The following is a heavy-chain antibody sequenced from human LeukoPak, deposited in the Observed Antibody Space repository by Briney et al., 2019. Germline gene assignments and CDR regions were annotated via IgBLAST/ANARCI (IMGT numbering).Heavy chain of an antibody. Sequence: SVKVSCKASGGTFSSYAISWVRQAPGQGLEWMGGIIPIFGTANYAQKFQGRVTITADESTSTAYMELSSLRSEGTAVYYCAREGRDNTPYNWFDPWGQGTLVTVSS. J-gene: IGHJ5*02. V-gene: IGHV1-69*13. CDR3: AREGRDNTPYNWFDP. CDR1: GGTFSSYA. D-gene: IGHD2-2*02. CDR2: IIPIFGTA.